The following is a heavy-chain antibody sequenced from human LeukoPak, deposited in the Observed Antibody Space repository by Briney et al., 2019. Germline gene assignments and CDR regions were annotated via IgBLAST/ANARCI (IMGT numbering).Heavy chain of an antibody. CDR1: GGSLSGYY. CDR2: INHSGST. J-gene: IGHJ5*02. D-gene: IGHD2-15*01. CDR3: ANSLGYCSGGSCYSEYNYLDP. Sequence: PSETLSLTCAVYGGSLSGYYWSWIRQPPGKGLERIGEINHSGSTNYNPSLKSRVTISIDTSKNQFSLKVSSVTAADTAVYYCANSLGYCSGGSCYSEYNYLDPWGQGTLVTVSS. V-gene: IGHV4-34*01.